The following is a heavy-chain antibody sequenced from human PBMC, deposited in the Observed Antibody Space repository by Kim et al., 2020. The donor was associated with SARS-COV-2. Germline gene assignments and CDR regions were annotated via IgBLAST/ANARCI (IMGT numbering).Heavy chain of an antibody. V-gene: IGHV3-30*18. CDR2: ISYDGSNK. J-gene: IGHJ4*02. CDR3: AKDATRGWELQFVDY. D-gene: IGHD1-26*01. CDR1: GFTFSSYG. Sequence: GGSLRLSCAASGFTFSSYGMHWVRQAPGKGLEWVAVISYDGSNKYYADSVKGRFTISRDNSKNTLYLQMNSLRAEDTAVYYCAKDATRGWELQFVDYWGQGTLVTVSS.